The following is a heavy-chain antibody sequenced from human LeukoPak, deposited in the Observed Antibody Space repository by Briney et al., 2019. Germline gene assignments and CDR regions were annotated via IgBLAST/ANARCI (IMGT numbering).Heavy chain of an antibody. Sequence: ASVKVSCKASGYTFTSYGISWVRQAPGQGLEGMGWISAYNGNTNYAQKLQGRVTMTTDTSTSTAYMELRSLRSDDTAVYYCARVANIVVVPAAMDYWGQGTLVTVSS. V-gene: IGHV1-18*01. CDR3: ARVANIVVVPAAMDY. CDR1: GYTFTSYG. J-gene: IGHJ4*02. D-gene: IGHD2-2*01. CDR2: ISAYNGNT.